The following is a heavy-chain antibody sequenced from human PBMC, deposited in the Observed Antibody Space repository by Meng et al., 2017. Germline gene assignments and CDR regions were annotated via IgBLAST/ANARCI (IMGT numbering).Heavy chain of an antibody. CDR1: GYTFNNYA. D-gene: IGHD3-3*01. J-gene: IGHJ4*02. V-gene: IGHV1-3*01. CDR2: INAGNGDT. CDR3: ATTLNYDFWSGFYY. Sequence: QGPLMPPGAEVNGPLGSSVKSSVKAAGYTFNNYAMHWVRQAPGQRLEWMGWINAGNGDTKFSQKFQGRVSISRDTSASTAYMELRSLRFEDTAVYYCATTLNYDFWSGFYYWDQGTLVTVSS.